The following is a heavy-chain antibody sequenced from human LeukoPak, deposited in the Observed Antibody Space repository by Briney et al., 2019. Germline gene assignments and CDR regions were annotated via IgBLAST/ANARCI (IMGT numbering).Heavy chain of an antibody. CDR3: ARVKSGTAMVGVVDYYYYGMDV. CDR1: GFTFSSYS. V-gene: IGHV3-21*01. CDR2: ISSSSSYI. J-gene: IGHJ6*02. Sequence: GGSLRLSCAASGFTFSSYSMNWLRQAPEKGLEWVSSISSSSSYIYYADSMKGRFTISRDNAKNLLYLQMNSLRAEDTAVYYCARVKSGTAMVGVVDYYYYGMDVWGQGTTVTVSS. D-gene: IGHD5-18*01.